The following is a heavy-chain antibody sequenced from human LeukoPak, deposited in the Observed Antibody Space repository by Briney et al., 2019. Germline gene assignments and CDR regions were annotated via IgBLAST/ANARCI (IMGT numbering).Heavy chain of an antibody. CDR1: GYTFTGYY. CDR3: ARDRPYSSSSQTFDY. J-gene: IGHJ4*02. D-gene: IGHD6-6*01. V-gene: IGHV1-2*02. Sequence: GASVKVSCKASGYTFTGYYMHWVRQAPGQGLEWMGWINPNSGGTNYAQKFQGRVTMTRDTSISTAYMELSRLRSDDTAVYYCARDRPYSSSSQTFDYWGQGTLVTVSS. CDR2: INPNSGGT.